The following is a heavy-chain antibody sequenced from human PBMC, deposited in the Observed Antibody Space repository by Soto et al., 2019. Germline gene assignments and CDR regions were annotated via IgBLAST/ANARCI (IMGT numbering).Heavy chain of an antibody. V-gene: IGHV3-23*01. CDR3: AKDLRYYDSTFDY. Sequence: EVQLLESGGGLVQPGGSLRLSCAASGFTFSSYAMSWVRQAPGKGLEWVSAISGSGGSTYYADSVKGRFTISRDNSKNTLYLQMNSRRAEDTAVYYCAKDLRYYDSTFDYWGQGTLVTVSS. J-gene: IGHJ4*02. CDR1: GFTFSSYA. CDR2: ISGSGGST. D-gene: IGHD3-22*01.